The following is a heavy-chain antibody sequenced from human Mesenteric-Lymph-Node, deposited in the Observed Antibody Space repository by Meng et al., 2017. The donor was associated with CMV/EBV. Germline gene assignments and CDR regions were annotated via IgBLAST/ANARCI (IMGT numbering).Heavy chain of an antibody. CDR1: GGSISSSTYY. CDR3: ARHRSGWYDY. D-gene: IGHD6-19*01. J-gene: IGHJ4*02. Sequence: CTVSGGSISSSTYYWGWIRPPPGKGLEWIGSIYYSGSTYYNPSLKSRVTISVDTSKNQFSLKLSSVTAADTAVYYCARHRSGWYDYWGQGTLVTVSS. V-gene: IGHV4-39*01. CDR2: IYYSGST.